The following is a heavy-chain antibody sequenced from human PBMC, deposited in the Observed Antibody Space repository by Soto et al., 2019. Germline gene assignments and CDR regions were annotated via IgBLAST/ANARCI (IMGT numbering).Heavy chain of an antibody. J-gene: IGHJ4*02. V-gene: IGHV4-34*01. D-gene: IGHD4-17*01. CDR3: ARSGDYGDYVGTFDY. Sequence: QVQLQQWGAGLLKPSETLSLTCAVYGGSFSGYYWSWIRQPPGKGLEWIGEINHGGSTNYNPSLKTRVTISVDTSKNQFSLKLSSVTAADTAVYYCARSGDYGDYVGTFDYWGQGTLVTVSS. CDR1: GGSFSGYY. CDR2: INHGGST.